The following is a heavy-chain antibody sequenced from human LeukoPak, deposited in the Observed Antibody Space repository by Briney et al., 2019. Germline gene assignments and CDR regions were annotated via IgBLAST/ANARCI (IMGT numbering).Heavy chain of an antibody. CDR2: INSDGSST. Sequence: GGSLRLSCAASGFTFSSYWMHWVRQAPGKGLVWVSRINSDGSSTSYADSVKGRFTISRDNAKNTLYLQMNSLRAEDTAVYYCAWGGYCSGGSCFDYWGQGTLVTDSS. D-gene: IGHD2-15*01. CDR3: AWGGYCSGGSCFDY. J-gene: IGHJ4*02. V-gene: IGHV3-74*01. CDR1: GFTFSSYW.